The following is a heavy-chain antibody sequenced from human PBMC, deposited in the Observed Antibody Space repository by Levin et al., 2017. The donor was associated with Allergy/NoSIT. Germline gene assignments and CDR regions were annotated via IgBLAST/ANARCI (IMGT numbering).Heavy chain of an antibody. CDR3: ARDAPYYYDSRSHHYYYYYGMDV. D-gene: IGHD3-22*01. CDR1: GFTFSSYS. CDR2: ISSSSSTI. Sequence: GGSLRLSCAASGFTFSSYSMNWVRQAPGKGLEWVSYISSSSSTIYYADSVKGRFTISRDNAKNSLYLQMNSLRAEDTAVYYCARDAPYYYDSRSHHYYYYYGMDVWGQGTTVTVSS. J-gene: IGHJ6*02. V-gene: IGHV3-48*01.